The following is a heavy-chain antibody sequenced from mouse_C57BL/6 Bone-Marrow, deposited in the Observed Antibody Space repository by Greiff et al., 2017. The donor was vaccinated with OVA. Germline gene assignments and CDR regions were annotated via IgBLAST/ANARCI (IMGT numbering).Heavy chain of an antibody. CDR3: ARMRDYDGAMDY. J-gene: IGHJ4*01. Sequence: VKLVESGPGLVQPSQSLSITCTVSGFSLPSYGVHWVRQSPGKGLEWLGVIWSGGSTDYNAAFISRLSISKDNSKSQVFFKMNSLQADDTAIYYCARMRDYDGAMDYWGQGTSVTVSS. CDR2: IWSGGST. D-gene: IGHD2-4*01. CDR1: GFSLPSYG. V-gene: IGHV2-2*01.